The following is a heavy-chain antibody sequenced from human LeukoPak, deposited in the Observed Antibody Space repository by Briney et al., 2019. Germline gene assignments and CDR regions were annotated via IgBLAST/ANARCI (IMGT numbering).Heavy chain of an antibody. CDR3: AREGQLGFDY. V-gene: IGHV3-66*01. D-gene: IGHD6-6*01. CDR1: GFTVSNSF. J-gene: IGHJ4*02. Sequence: GGSLRLSCAASGFTVSNSFVNWVRQAPGKGLEWVSVIYSGGNTYYADSVKGRFIISRDNSKNTLYLQMNSLRAEDTAVYYCAREGQLGFDYWGQGTLVTVSS. CDR2: IYSGGNT.